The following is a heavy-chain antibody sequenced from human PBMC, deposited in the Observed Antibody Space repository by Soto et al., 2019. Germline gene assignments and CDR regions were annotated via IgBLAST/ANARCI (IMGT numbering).Heavy chain of an antibody. CDR1: GYTFTGYY. CDR2: INPNSGGT. Sequence: GASVKVSCKASGYTFTGYYMHWVRQAPGQGLEWMGWINPNSGGTNYAQKFQGWVTMTRDTSISTAYMELSRLRSDDTAVYYCARVGNPYCSGGGCYPSSSHYFDYWGQGTLVTVSS. CDR3: ARVGNPYCSGGGCYPSSSHYFDY. J-gene: IGHJ4*02. D-gene: IGHD2-15*01. V-gene: IGHV1-2*04.